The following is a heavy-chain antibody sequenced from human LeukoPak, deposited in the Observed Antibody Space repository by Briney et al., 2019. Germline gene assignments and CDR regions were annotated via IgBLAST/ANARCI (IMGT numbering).Heavy chain of an antibody. J-gene: IGHJ3*02. Sequence: GGSLRLSCAASGFTVSSNYMSWVRQASGKGLEWVSVIYSGGSTYYADSVKGRFTISRDNSKNTLYLKMNSLRAEDTAVYYCARDRLGTLDAFDIWGQGTMVTVSS. CDR3: ARDRLGTLDAFDI. CDR1: GFTVSSNY. D-gene: IGHD6-25*01. CDR2: IYSGGST. V-gene: IGHV3-66*02.